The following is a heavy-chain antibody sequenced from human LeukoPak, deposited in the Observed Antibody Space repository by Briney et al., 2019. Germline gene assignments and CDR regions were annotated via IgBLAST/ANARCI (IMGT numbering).Heavy chain of an antibody. V-gene: IGHV1-58*02. J-gene: IGHJ4*02. CDR2: IIVGSGRT. Sequence: SVKVSCKASGFTFSNSAMQWVRQARGQRLEWIGWIIVGSGRTHYAQNLQERITITRDMSTNTAYMELSSLRSDDTAVYYCARDRLDYTVGGYFDYWGQGTLVTVSS. CDR1: GFTFSNSA. CDR3: ARDRLDYTVGGYFDY. D-gene: IGHD1-26*01.